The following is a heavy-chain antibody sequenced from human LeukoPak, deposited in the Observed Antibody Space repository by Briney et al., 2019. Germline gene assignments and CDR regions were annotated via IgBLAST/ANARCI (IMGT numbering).Heavy chain of an antibody. CDR1: GFTVSSNY. Sequence: GGSLRLSCAASGFTVSSNYMSWVRQAPGKGLEWVSVIYSGGSTYYADSVKGRFTISRDNSKNTLYLQMNSLRAEDTAVYYCARRRLVDYYYSMDVWGQGTTVTVSS. CDR3: ARRRLVDYYYSMDV. V-gene: IGHV3-53*01. CDR2: IYSGGST. J-gene: IGHJ6*02. D-gene: IGHD6-19*01.